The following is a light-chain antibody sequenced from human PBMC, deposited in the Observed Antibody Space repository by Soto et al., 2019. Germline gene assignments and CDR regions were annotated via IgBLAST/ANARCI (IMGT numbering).Light chain of an antibody. CDR3: QQYNNWPRT. V-gene: IGKV3-15*01. Sequence: EIVMTKSPDTLSVSQGERATLSCRASQSVSSNLAWYQQKPGQAPRLLIYGASSRATGIPARFSGSGSGTEFTLTISSLQSEDFAVYDCQQYNNWPRTFGQGTKVEIK. J-gene: IGKJ1*01. CDR1: QSVSSN. CDR2: GAS.